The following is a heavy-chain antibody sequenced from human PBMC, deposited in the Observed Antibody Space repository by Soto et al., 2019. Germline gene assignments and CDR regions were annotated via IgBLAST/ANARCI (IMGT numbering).Heavy chain of an antibody. CDR2: IIPISDTT. D-gene: IGHD2-2*01. J-gene: IGHJ6*02. Sequence: QVQLVQSGAEVKKPGSSVKVSCKASGGTFSSYAISWVRQAPGQGLEWMGGIIPISDTTNYAHKFQGRVPITEDESTSTAYMELSSLRSEDTAVYYCARSQGSSTSLEIYYYYYYGMDVWGQGTTVTVSS. CDR3: ARSQGSSTSLEIYYYYYYGMDV. CDR1: GGTFSSYA. V-gene: IGHV1-69*01.